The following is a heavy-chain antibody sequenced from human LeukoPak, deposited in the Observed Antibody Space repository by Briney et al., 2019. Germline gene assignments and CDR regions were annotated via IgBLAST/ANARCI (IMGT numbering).Heavy chain of an antibody. CDR1: GGSISSYY. D-gene: IGHD3-22*01. V-gene: IGHV4-4*07. J-gene: IGHJ4*02. CDR2: IYTSGST. CDR3: ARGRYYYDSSGYWD. Sequence: ASQTLSLTCAVSGGSISSYYWSWIRQPAGKGLEWIGRIYTSGSTNYNPSLKSRVTMSVDTSKNQFSLKLSSVTAADTAVYYCARGRYYYDSSGYWDWGQGTLVTVSS.